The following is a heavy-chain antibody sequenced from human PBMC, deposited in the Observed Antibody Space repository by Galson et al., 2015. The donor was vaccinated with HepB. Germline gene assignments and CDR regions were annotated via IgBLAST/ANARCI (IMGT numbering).Heavy chain of an antibody. CDR3: ARPGGVVAGPPRYYYYGMDV. J-gene: IGHJ6*02. Sequence: SLRLSCAASGFTFSTYSMNWVRQAPGKGLEWVSHISKASGTIYYADSVKGRFTISRDNAKNSLYLQMNSLRAEDTAVYYCARPGGVVAGPPRYYYYGMDVWGQGTTVTVSS. CDR1: GFTFSTYS. V-gene: IGHV3-48*04. CDR2: ISKASGTI. D-gene: IGHD2-15*01.